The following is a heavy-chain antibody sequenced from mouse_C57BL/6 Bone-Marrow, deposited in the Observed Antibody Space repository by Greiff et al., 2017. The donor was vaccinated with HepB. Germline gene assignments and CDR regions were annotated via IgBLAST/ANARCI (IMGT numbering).Heavy chain of an antibody. CDR2: IHPNSGST. CDR1: GYTFTSYW. J-gene: IGHJ2*01. V-gene: IGHV1-64*01. Sequence: QVQLKQPGAELVKPGASVKLSCKASGYTFTSYWMHWVKQRPGQGLEWIGMIHPNSGSTNYNEKFKSKATLTVDNSSSTAYMKLSSLTSEDSAVYDCARDRYVYFDYWGQGTTLTVSS. CDR3: ARDRYVYFDY.